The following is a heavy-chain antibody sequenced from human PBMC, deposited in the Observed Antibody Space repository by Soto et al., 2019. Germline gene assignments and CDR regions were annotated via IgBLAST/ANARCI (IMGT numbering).Heavy chain of an antibody. V-gene: IGHV3-30*18. D-gene: IGHD1-1*01. J-gene: IGHJ3*02. CDR2: ISYDGSNK. Sequence: GGSLRLSCAASGFTFSSYGMHWVRQAPGKGLEWVAVISYDGSNKYYADSVKGRFTISRDNSKNTLYLQMNSLRAEDTAVYYCAKETRQSTDETTGAFDIWGQGTMVTVSS. CDR3: AKETRQSTDETTGAFDI. CDR1: GFTFSSYG.